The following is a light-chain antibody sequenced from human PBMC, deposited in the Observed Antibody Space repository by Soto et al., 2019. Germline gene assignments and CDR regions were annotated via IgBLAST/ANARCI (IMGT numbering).Light chain of an antibody. J-gene: IGKJ5*01. CDR3: QQYNNWPPIT. CDR2: GAS. V-gene: IGKV3-15*01. Sequence: ERVMTQSPDTLSVSPGERATLSCRASQSISSNLAWYQHKPGQAPRLVIFGASTRATGIPARFSGSGSGTEFTLTISSLQSEDFAVYYCQQYNNWPPITFGQGTRLEIK. CDR1: QSISSN.